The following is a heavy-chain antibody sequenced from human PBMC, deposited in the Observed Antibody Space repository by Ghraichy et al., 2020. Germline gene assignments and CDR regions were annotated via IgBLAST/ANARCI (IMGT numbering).Heavy chain of an antibody. V-gene: IGHV4-59*01. CDR2: IYYSGST. J-gene: IGHJ6*02. D-gene: IGHD2-15*01. CDR1: GGSISSYY. Sequence: SETLSLTCTVSGGSISSYYWSWIRQPPGKGLEWIGYIYYSGSTNYNPSLKSRVTISVDTSKNQFSLKLSSVTAADTAVYYCARDPGYCSGGSCLYYYYGMDVWGQGTTVTVSS. CDR3: ARDPGYCSGGSCLYYYYGMDV.